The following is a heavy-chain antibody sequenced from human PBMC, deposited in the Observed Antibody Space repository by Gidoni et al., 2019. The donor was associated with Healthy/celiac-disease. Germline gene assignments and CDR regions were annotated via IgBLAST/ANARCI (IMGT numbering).Heavy chain of an antibody. Sequence: EVQLLESGGGLVQPGGSLRLSCAASGFTFSSYAMSWVRQAPGKGLGWVSAISGSGGSTYYADSVKGRFTISRDNSKNTLYLQMNSLRAEDTAVYYCAAYDYGDYHFDYWGQGTLVTVSS. CDR3: AAYDYGDYHFDY. CDR1: GFTFSSYA. D-gene: IGHD4-17*01. J-gene: IGHJ4*02. V-gene: IGHV3-23*01. CDR2: ISGSGGST.